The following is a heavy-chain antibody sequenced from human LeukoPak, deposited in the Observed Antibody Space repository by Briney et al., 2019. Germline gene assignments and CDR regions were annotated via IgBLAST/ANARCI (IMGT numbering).Heavy chain of an antibody. CDR3: ARGGGGWKWLGGGGGYYYYYMDV. Sequence: SETLSLTCSVSGYSISSGFYWGWIRQPPGKGLEWIGSIFHSGSTYYNPSLKSRVTISVDTSKNQFSLKLSSVTAAGTAVYYWARGGGGWKWLGGGGGYYYYYMDVWGKGTTVTVSS. CDR1: GYSISSGFY. D-gene: IGHD3-16*01. V-gene: IGHV4-38-2*02. J-gene: IGHJ6*03. CDR2: IFHSGST.